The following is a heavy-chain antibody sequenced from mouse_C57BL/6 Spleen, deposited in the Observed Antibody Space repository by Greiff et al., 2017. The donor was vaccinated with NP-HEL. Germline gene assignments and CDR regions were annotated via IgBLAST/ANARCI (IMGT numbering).Heavy chain of an antibody. Sequence: EVQLQESGPGLVKPSQSLSLTCSVTGYSITSGYYWNWIRQFPGNKLEWMGYISYDGSNNYNPSLKNRISITRDTSKNQFFLKLNSVTTEDTATYYCARAFNWDEYYFDYWGQGTTLTVSS. V-gene: IGHV3-6*01. J-gene: IGHJ2*01. CDR2: ISYDGSN. D-gene: IGHD4-1*01. CDR3: ARAFNWDEYYFDY. CDR1: GYSITSGYY.